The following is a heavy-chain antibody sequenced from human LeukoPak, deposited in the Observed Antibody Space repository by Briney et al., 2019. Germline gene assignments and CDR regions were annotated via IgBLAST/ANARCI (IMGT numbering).Heavy chain of an antibody. CDR3: AKGVDFWSAKGFDY. D-gene: IGHD3-3*01. CDR2: ISGSSSST. J-gene: IGHJ4*02. CDR1: RFTFNNYA. V-gene: IGHV3-23*01. Sequence: GGSLRLSCAASRFTFNNYAMSWVRQAPGKGLEWVSTISGSSSSTYYAASVKGRITVSRDNSKNTLYLQLNSLRAEDSAIYYCAKGVDFWSAKGFDYWGQGTLVTISS.